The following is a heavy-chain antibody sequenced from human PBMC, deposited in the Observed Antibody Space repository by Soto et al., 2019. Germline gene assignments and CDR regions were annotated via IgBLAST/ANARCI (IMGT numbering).Heavy chain of an antibody. J-gene: IGHJ5*02. V-gene: IGHV1-18*01. CDR1: GYTFTSYV. D-gene: IGHD3-9*01. Sequence: ASVKVSCKASGYTFTSYVISWVRQAPGQGLEWMGWISAYNGNTNYAQKLQGRVTMTTDTSTSTAYMELRSLRSDDTAVYYCARGGTIGILTGYGWFDPWGQGTLVTVSS. CDR3: ARGGTIGILTGYGWFDP. CDR2: ISAYNGNT.